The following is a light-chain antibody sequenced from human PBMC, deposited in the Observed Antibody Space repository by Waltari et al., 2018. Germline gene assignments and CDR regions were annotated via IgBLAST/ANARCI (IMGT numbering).Light chain of an antibody. CDR2: KAS. V-gene: IGKV1-5*03. CDR3: QQYNESPYT. CDR1: QSISTW. Sequence: DIQMTQSPSTLSASVGDRVTITCRASQSISTWLAWYQQIPGEAPKLLIYKASSLESGVPSRFSGSGSGTDFTLTISSLRPDDFSIYYCQQYNESPYTFGQGTKLEIK. J-gene: IGKJ2*01.